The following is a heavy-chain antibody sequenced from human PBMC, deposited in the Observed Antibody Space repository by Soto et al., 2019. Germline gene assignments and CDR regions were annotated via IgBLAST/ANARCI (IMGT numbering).Heavy chain of an antibody. CDR3: ARIAAAGTTFDY. V-gene: IGHV4-4*02. CDR2: IYHSGST. J-gene: IGHJ4*02. Sequence: QVQLQESGPGLVKPSGTLSLTCAVSGGSISSSNWWSWVRQPPGKGLEWIGEIYHSGSTNYNPSLTSRVTIPVAKSKTQFSLKLSSVTAADTAVYYCARIAAAGTTFDYWGQGTLVTVSS. D-gene: IGHD6-13*01. CDR1: GGSISSSNW.